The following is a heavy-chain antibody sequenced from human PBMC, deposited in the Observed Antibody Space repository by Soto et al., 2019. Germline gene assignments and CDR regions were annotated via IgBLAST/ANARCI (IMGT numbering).Heavy chain of an antibody. CDR2: IYYSGST. CDR3: ARDRGGSYRSFDI. Sequence: SETLSLTCTVSGGSISSYYWSWIRQPPGKGLEWIGYIYYSGSTNYNPSLKSRVTISVNTSKNQFSLKLSSVIAADTAVYYCARDRGGSYRSFDIWGQGTTVTVSS. V-gene: IGHV4-59*01. D-gene: IGHD1-26*01. J-gene: IGHJ3*02. CDR1: GGSISSYY.